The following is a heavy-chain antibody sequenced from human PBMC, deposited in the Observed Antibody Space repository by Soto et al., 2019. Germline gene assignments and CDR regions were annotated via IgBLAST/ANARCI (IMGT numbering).Heavy chain of an antibody. D-gene: IGHD7-27*01. J-gene: IGHJ4*02. CDR1: GYTFNTYG. CDR2: ISAYDGHT. V-gene: IGHV1-18*01. Sequence: QVQLVQSGGEVKRPGASVRVSCKASGYTFNTYGISWVRQAPGQGLEWMGWISAYDGHTDYAQKFQGRVTMTTDTSTNTISMDLRGLRSDDTAVYYCARGRTGGARDFDYWGQGTLVTVSS. CDR3: ARGRTGGARDFDY.